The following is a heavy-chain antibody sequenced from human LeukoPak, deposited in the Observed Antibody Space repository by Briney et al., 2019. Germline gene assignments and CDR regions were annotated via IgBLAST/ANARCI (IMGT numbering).Heavy chain of an antibody. CDR2: INPNSGGT. V-gene: IGHV1-2*02. CDR3: ARGSSQAPRYYYYYMDV. J-gene: IGHJ6*03. Sequence: ASVKVSCKPSGYTFTGYYMHWVRQAPGQGLEWMGWINPNSGGTNFAQKFQGRVIMTRDTSITTAYMELRGLTSDDTAVYYCARGSSQAPRYYYYYMDVWGKGTTVTVSS. CDR1: GYTFTGYY.